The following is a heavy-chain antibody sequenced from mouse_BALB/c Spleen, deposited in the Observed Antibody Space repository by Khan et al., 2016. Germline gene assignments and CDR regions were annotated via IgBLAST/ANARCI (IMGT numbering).Heavy chain of an antibody. CDR1: GYTFTNYG. V-gene: IGHV9-3-1*01. D-gene: IGHD2-3*01. CDR2: INTYTGEP. Sequence: QIQLVQSGPELKKPGETVKISCKASGYTFTNYGMNWVKQAPGKGLKWMGWINTYTGEPTYADDFKGRFALSLDTSASTAFLQINILKNEDTATYFCARGPMNYYAMDYWGQGTSVTVSS. CDR3: ARGPMNYYAMDY. J-gene: IGHJ4*01.